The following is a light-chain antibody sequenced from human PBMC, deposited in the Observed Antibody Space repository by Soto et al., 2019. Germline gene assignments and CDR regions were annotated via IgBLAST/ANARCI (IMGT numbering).Light chain of an antibody. V-gene: IGKV1-5*03. CDR3: QQYDDYPRT. J-gene: IGKJ1*01. CDR2: KAS. Sequence: DIQMTQSPSTLSASVGDRVTITCRASQSIGNWLAWSQQKLGKAPKLLIYKASNLETGVPSRFSGSGSGTEFTFTISCLQPDDFAIYYCQQYDDYPRTFGQGTKVEIK. CDR1: QSIGNW.